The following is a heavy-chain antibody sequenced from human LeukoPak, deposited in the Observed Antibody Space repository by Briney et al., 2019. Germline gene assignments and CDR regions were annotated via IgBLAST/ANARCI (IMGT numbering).Heavy chain of an antibody. D-gene: IGHD4-17*01. J-gene: IGHJ4*02. CDR2: IGGSSASI. V-gene: IGHV3-21*01. Sequence: PGGSLRLSCAASGFTFSSYSMNWVRQPPGKVLEWVSSIGGSSASIFYADSVRGRFTISRDNAKSSLYLQMNSLRAEDTAIYYCAKESPYGDRDYWGQGTLVTVSS. CDR1: GFTFSSYS. CDR3: AKESPYGDRDY.